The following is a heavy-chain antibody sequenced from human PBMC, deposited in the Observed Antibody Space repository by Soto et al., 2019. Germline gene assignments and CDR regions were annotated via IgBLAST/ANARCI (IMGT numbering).Heavy chain of an antibody. J-gene: IGHJ6*02. CDR2: IYYSGST. V-gene: IGHV4-59*12. CDR3: ARDTLTGRYGMDV. D-gene: IGHD3-9*01. Sequence: QVQLQESGPGLVKPSETLSLTCTVSGGSINSYYWSWIRQPPGKGLEWIGYIYYSGSTNSNPSLKSRVTISLDTSKNQFSLKLSSVTAADTAVYYCARDTLTGRYGMDVWGQGTTVTVSS. CDR1: GGSINSYY.